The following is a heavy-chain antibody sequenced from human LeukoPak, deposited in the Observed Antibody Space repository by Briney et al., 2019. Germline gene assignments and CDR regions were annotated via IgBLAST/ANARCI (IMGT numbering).Heavy chain of an antibody. Sequence: PSETLSLTCTVSGASINSYYWSWIRQPPGKGLEWIGCIYDSGSTDYNPSLKSRVTISVDTSKSQFSLKSTSVTAADTAMYYCARTSSSWLWGQGTLVTVSS. D-gene: IGHD6-13*01. CDR2: IYDSGST. V-gene: IGHV4-59*01. CDR1: GASINSYY. J-gene: IGHJ4*02. CDR3: ARTSSSWL.